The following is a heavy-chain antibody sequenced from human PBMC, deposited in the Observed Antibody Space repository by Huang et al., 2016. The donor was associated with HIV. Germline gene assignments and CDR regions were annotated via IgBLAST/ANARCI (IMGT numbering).Heavy chain of an antibody. CDR2: IKPGGTL. CDR1: GASFTTYF. V-gene: IGHV4-34*02. J-gene: IGHJ6*03. D-gene: IGHD3-3*01. CDR3: ARLPTPSYYDTWSLSPVEEDFFYFNMDL. Sequence: QVRLEQWGEGVVKPSDTLSLTCAVYGASFTTYFWSWIRQSPVKGLQWIGGIKPGGTLNYNPVFESRVIISAATPKNQFSLSLRDRTAADAAIYYCARLPTPSYYDTWSLSPVEEDFFYFNMDLWGQGTPVIVSS.